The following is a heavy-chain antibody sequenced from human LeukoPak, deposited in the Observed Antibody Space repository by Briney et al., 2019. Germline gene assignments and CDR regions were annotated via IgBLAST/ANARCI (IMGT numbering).Heavy chain of an antibody. D-gene: IGHD5-24*01. Sequence: ASVKVSCKASGYTFTGYYMHWVRQAPGQGLEWMGWINPNSGGTNYAQKFQGRVTMTRDTSISTAYMELSRLRSDDTAVYYCARDRTATDGYGTGYGYWGQGTLVTVSS. V-gene: IGHV1-2*02. CDR3: ARDRTATDGYGTGYGY. CDR2: INPNSGGT. CDR1: GYTFTGYY. J-gene: IGHJ4*02.